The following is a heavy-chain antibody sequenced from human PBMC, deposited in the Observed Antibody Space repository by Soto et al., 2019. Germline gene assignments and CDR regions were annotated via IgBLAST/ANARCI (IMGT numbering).Heavy chain of an antibody. J-gene: IGHJ6*02. CDR2: MNPNSGNT. V-gene: IGHV1-8*01. D-gene: IGHD2-15*01. CDR1: GYTFTSYD. CDR3: ASGHGCSGGSGYYRYYGMDV. Sequence: QVQLVQSGAEVKKPGASVKVSCKASGYTFTSYDINWVRQATGQGLEWMGWMNPNSGNTGYAQKFQGRVNMTRNTSISTDYMERGSLRSEDSAVYYCASGHGCSGGSGYYRYYGMDVWGQGTTVTVSS.